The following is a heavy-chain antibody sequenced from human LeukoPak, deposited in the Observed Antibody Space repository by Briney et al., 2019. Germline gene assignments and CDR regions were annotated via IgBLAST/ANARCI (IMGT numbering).Heavy chain of an antibody. CDR1: GFTLSNYV. Sequence: PGGSLRLSCAASGFTLSNYVINWVRQAPGKGLEWVSTISDSGGHTYYADSVKGRFTISRDNSNKMIFLQMDSLRVEDTAVYYCAKLRFGDLSRGQAKFDYWGQGTLVTVSA. V-gene: IGHV3-23*01. J-gene: IGHJ4*02. CDR3: AKLRFGDLSRGQAKFDY. CDR2: ISDSGGHT. D-gene: IGHD3-16*01.